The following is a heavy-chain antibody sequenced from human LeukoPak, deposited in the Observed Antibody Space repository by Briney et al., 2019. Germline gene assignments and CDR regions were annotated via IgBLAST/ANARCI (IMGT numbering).Heavy chain of an antibody. CDR2: IKSKADGGTT. V-gene: IGHV3-15*01. CDR1: GFTFSNAW. Sequence: GGSLRLSCPASGFTFSNAWRSWFRQAPGKGLDWVGRIKSKADGGTTDYAAPVKGRFTISRDDSKNTLYLQMNSLKTEDTAVYYCTTHYGDYLRDYFYYMDVWGKGTTVIVSS. CDR3: TTHYGDYLRDYFYYMDV. J-gene: IGHJ6*03. D-gene: IGHD4-17*01.